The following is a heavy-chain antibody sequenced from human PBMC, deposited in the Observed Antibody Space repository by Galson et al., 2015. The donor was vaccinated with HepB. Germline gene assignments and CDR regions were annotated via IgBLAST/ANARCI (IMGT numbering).Heavy chain of an antibody. Sequence: SAKVSCKASGGTFSSYAISWVRQAPGQGLEWMGRIIPILGIANYAQKFQGRVTITADKSTSTAYMELSSLRSEDTAVYYCARLPRITMVRGVMHHDAFDIWGQGTMVTVSS. CDR2: IIPILGIA. CDR1: GGTFSSYA. D-gene: IGHD3-10*01. CDR3: ARLPRITMVRGVMHHDAFDI. V-gene: IGHV1-69*04. J-gene: IGHJ3*02.